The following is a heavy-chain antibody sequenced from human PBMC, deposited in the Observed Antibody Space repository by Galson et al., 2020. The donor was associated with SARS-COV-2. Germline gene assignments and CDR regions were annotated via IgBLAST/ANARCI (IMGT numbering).Heavy chain of an antibody. V-gene: IGHV3-48*03. Sequence: GGYLRLSCAASRFTFSGYEMNWVRQAPGKGLEWVSSITSSGRPIYYADSVKGRFTISRDNAKNSLYLQMNSLRAEDTAGYYCARTRITIFGMVTPFDYWGQGTLVTVSS. CDR1: RFTFSGYE. J-gene: IGHJ4*02. CDR2: ITSSGRPI. CDR3: ARTRITIFGMVTPFDY. D-gene: IGHD3-3*01.